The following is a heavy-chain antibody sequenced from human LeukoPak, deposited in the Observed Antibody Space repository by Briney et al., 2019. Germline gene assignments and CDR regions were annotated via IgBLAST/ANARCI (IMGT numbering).Heavy chain of an antibody. D-gene: IGHD5-12*01. V-gene: IGHV4-34*01. Sequence: PSETLSLTCAVYGGSFSGYYWSWIRQPPGKGLEWIGEIIHSGITNYNPSLTSRVTISVDTSKSQFSLKLSSVTAADTAVYYCARGSPIVTTNGYFNYWGPGTLVTVSS. J-gene: IGHJ4*02. CDR3: ARGSPIVTTNGYFNY. CDR2: IIHSGIT. CDR1: GGSFSGYY.